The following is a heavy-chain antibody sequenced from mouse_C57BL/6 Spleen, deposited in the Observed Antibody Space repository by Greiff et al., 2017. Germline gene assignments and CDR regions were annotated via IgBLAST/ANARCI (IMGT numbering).Heavy chain of an antibody. J-gene: IGHJ3*01. V-gene: IGHV1-82*01. CDR2: SYPGDGDT. CDR3: ARGTPNGGLAY. CDR1: GYAFSSSW. Sequence: VQLQQSGPELVKPGASVKISCKASGYAFSSSWMNWVKQRPGKGLEWIGRSYPGDGDTNYNGKFKGKATLTADKSSSTAYMQLSSLTSEDSAVYFCARGTPNGGLAYWGQGTLVTVSA. D-gene: IGHD3-3*01.